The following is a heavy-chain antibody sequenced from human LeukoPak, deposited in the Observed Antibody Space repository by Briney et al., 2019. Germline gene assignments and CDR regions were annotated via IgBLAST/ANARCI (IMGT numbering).Heavy chain of an antibody. CDR2: IYHSGST. CDR3: ARVGDQRWLYPIDY. D-gene: IGHD5-24*01. V-gene: IGHV4-4*02. Sequence: PSETLSLTCAVSGGSISSDNWWSWVRQPPGKGLEWIGEIYHSGSTYYNPSLKSRVILSVDTSKNQFSLKVNSVTAADTAVYYCARVGDQRWLYPIDYWGQGTLVTVSS. J-gene: IGHJ4*02. CDR1: GGSISSDNW.